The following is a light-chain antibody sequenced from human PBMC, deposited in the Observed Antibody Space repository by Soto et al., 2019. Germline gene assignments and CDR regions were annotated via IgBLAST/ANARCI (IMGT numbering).Light chain of an antibody. Sequence: EIVLTHSPGTLSLSPWERATLSCRASQSVSSSYLAWYQQKPGQAPRLLIYGASTRATGIPDRFIGSGSGTDFTLTISRLEPEDFAVYYCQQYGSSGTFGQGTKVDIK. CDR2: GAS. CDR1: QSVSSSY. J-gene: IGKJ1*01. V-gene: IGKV3-20*01. CDR3: QQYGSSGT.